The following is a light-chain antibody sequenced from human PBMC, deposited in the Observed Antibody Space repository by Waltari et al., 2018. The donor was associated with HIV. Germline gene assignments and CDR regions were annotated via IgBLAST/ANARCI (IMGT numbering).Light chain of an antibody. Sequence: QSVLTQPPPASGTPGQRVTISCSGSRSNIGKNFIYWYQQFPGTAPKLLIYRNDQRPSGVPDRFSGSKSGTSASLAISGLRSEDEADYYCATWDDSLSGWVFGGGTKLTVL. CDR1: RSNIGKNF. J-gene: IGLJ3*02. CDR2: RND. CDR3: ATWDDSLSGWV. V-gene: IGLV1-47*01.